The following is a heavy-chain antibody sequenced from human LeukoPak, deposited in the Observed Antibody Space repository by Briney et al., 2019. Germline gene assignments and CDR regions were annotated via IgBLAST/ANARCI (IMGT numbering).Heavy chain of an antibody. V-gene: IGHV1-2*02. J-gene: IGHJ5*02. CDR1: GYTFTGYY. D-gene: IGHD2-15*01. CDR2: INPNSGGT. Sequence: ASVTVSCKASGYTFTGYYMHWVRQAPGQGLEWMGWINPNSGGTNYAQKFQGRVTMTRDTSISTAYKELSRLRSDDTAVYYCARERYCSGGSCYSWGWFDPWGQGTLVTVSS. CDR3: ARERYCSGGSCYSWGWFDP.